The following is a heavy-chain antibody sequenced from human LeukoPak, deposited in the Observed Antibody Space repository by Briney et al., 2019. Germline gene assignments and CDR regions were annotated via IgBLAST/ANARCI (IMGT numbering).Heavy chain of an antibody. CDR1: GGSISSYY. Sequence: SGTLSLTCTVSGGSISSYYWSWIRQPAGKGLEWIGRIYTSGSTNYNPSLKSRVTMSVDTSKNQFSLKLSSVTAADTAVYYCASSPNYYDSSGYKRVDNWFDPWGQGTLVTVSS. D-gene: IGHD3-22*01. CDR3: ASSPNYYDSSGYKRVDNWFDP. J-gene: IGHJ5*02. CDR2: IYTSGST. V-gene: IGHV4-4*07.